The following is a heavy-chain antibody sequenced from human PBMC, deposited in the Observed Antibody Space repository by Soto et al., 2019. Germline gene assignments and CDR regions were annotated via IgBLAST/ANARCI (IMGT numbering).Heavy chain of an antibody. CDR1: GFVFGGHA. V-gene: IGHV3-33*01. J-gene: IGHJ5*02. CDR3: ARGGGSAYVTPPISNWFDP. Sequence: QVQLVESGGGVVQPGGSLRLSCVTSGFVFGGHAMHWVRQAPGKGLQWVAVLWYDGSTKSYADSVKGRFTISRDKSKSTLYLDMNRLGAEDTATYYCARGGGSAYVTPPISNWFDPWGQGTLVTVSS. D-gene: IGHD3-22*01. CDR2: LWYDGSTK.